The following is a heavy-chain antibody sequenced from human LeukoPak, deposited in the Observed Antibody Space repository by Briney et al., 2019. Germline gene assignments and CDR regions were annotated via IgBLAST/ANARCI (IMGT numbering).Heavy chain of an antibody. V-gene: IGHV3-23*01. J-gene: IGHJ4*02. CDR2: ISGRGSYT. CDR3: ARASSDGVVPAATSFDF. D-gene: IGHD2-2*01. CDR1: ELTFSTYA. Sequence: GGSLRLSCVASELTFSTYAMSWVRQAPGKGLEWVSAISGRGSYTYYADSVKGRFTISRDNPKNTLYLQMNSLRAEDTAVYYCARASSDGVVPAATSFDFWGQGTLVTVSS.